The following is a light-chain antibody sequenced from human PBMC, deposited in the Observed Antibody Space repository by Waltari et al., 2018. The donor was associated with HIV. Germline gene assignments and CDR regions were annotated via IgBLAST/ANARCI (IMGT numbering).Light chain of an antibody. V-gene: IGLV1-51*01. CDR2: DNK. CDR1: SSNIGNNY. Sequence: QSVLTQPPSVSAAPGQKVTISCSGSSSNIGNNYVSWYQHLPGTAPKRLIYDNKRRPSGIPDRFSGSKSGTSATLGITGLQTGDEADYYCGTWDSSPSVVVFGTGTKVTVL. J-gene: IGLJ1*01. CDR3: GTWDSSPSVVV.